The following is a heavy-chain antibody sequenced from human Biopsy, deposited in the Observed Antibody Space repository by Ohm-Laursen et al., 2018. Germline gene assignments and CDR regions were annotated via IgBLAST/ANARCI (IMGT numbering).Heavy chain of an antibody. CDR3: ARLGSGDYFPTFFDF. J-gene: IGHJ4*02. CDR1: GGSFTGHY. CDR2: IFYSANT. D-gene: IGHD5-12*01. Sequence: TLSLTCTVSGGSFTGHYWTWIRHHPGKGLEWIGNIFYSANTYYNPSLKSRVTISVDTSKNQFPLKLSSVTAADTAVYYCARLGSGDYFPTFFDFWGQGALVTVSS. V-gene: IGHV4-31*03.